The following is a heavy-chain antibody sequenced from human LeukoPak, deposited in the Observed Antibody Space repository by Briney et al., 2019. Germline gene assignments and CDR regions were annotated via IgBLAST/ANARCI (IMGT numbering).Heavy chain of an antibody. Sequence: PGGSLRLSCVASGFTFSSHSMNWVRQAPGKGLEWVSYISSSSSTIYYADSVKGRFTISRDNAKNSLYLQMNSLRAEDTAVYYCARGAYYCEDWGQGTLVTVSS. D-gene: IGHD2-21*01. CDR1: GFTFSSHS. CDR2: ISSSSSTI. J-gene: IGHJ4*02. CDR3: ARGAYYCED. V-gene: IGHV3-48*01.